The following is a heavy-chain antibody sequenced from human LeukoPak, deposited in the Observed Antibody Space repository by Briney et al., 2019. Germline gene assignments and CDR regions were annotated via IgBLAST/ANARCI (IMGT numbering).Heavy chain of an antibody. Sequence: SETLSLTCTVSGGSISRSSYYWGWIRQPPGKGLEWIGSIYYSGSTYHNPSLKSRVTISVDTSKNQFSVKLSSVTAADTAVYYCARRNTRVGATVFDYWGQGTLVTVSS. V-gene: IGHV4-39*01. D-gene: IGHD1-26*01. J-gene: IGHJ4*02. CDR3: ARRNTRVGATVFDY. CDR1: GGSISRSSYY. CDR2: IYYSGST.